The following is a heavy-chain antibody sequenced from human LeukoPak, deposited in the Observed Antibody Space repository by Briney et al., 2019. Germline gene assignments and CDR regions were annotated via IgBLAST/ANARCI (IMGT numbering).Heavy chain of an antibody. V-gene: IGHV3-21*01. CDR3: ARDFMYNVNCAGC. D-gene: IGHD1-14*01. J-gene: IGHJ4*02. Sequence: PGGSLRLSCAASGFTFSSYSMNWVRQAPGKGLEWVSSISSSSSYIYYADSVKGRFTISRDNAKNSLYLQMNSLRAEDTAVYYCARDFMYNVNCAGCWGLGTLVTVSS. CDR2: ISSSSSYI. CDR1: GFTFSSYS.